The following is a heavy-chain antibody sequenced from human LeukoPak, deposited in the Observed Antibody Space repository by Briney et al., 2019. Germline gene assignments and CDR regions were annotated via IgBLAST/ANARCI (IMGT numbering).Heavy chain of an antibody. CDR1: GFTFSSYG. CDR2: ISYDGSDK. J-gene: IGHJ4*02. Sequence: GGSLRLSCAASGFTFSSYGMNWVRQAPGKGLEWVAVISYDGSDKNYADSVKGRFTISRDNSKNTLYLQMNSLRAEDTAVYYCAYDSSGYYYTPGDYWGQGTLVTVSS. CDR3: AYDSSGYYYTPGDY. V-gene: IGHV3-30*18. D-gene: IGHD3-22*01.